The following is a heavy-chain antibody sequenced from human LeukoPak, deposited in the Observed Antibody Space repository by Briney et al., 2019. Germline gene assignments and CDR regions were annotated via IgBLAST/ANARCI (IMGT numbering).Heavy chain of an antibody. D-gene: IGHD3-22*01. V-gene: IGHV1-69*10. CDR1: GATFSDYA. CDR3: VKDLVGYDSSNYRDC. Sequence: ASVKVSCKASGATFSDYALNWVRQAPGQGLEWMGVFIPILGTANSTQKFHDRLTITADISTNTAYMELSSLRSEDTAVYYCVKDLVGYDSSNYRDCWGQGTLVTVSS. J-gene: IGHJ4*02. CDR2: FIPILGTA.